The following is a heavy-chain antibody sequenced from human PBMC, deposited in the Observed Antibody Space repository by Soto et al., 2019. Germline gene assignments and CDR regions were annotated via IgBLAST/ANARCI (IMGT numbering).Heavy chain of an antibody. CDR2: IYYSGST. CDR3: AREAAAGIGWFDP. Sequence: SETLSLTCTVSGGSISSYYWSWIRQPPGKGLEWIGYIYYSGSTNYNPSLKSRVTISVDTSKNQFSLKLSSVTAADTAVYYCAREAAAGIGWFDPWGQGTLVTVSS. CDR1: GGSISSYY. V-gene: IGHV4-59*01. D-gene: IGHD6-13*01. J-gene: IGHJ5*02.